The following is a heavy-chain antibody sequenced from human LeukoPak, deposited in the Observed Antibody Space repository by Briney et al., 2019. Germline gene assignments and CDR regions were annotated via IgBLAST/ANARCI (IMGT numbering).Heavy chain of an antibody. Sequence: PSQTLSLTCTVSGGSISSGSYYWSWIRQPAGKGLEWIGRIYTSGSTNYNPSLKSRVTISVDTSKNQFSLKLSSVTFADTAVYFCARLGQYYDRLTGSANPHFFDCWGQGTLLTVSS. CDR2: IYTSGST. V-gene: IGHV4-61*02. D-gene: IGHD3-9*01. CDR3: ARLGQYYDRLTGSANPHFFDC. CDR1: GGSISSGSYY. J-gene: IGHJ4*02.